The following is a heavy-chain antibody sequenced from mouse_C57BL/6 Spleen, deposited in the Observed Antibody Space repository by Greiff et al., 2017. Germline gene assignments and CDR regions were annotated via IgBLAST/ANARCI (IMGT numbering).Heavy chain of an antibody. CDR3: ARGFATGYFDY. Sequence: VQLQQSGPELVKPGASVKISCKASGYSFTGYYMNWVKQSPEKSLEWIGEINPSTGGTTYNQKFKAKATLTVDKSSSTAYMQLKSLTSEDSAVYYCARGFATGYFDYWGQGTTLTVSS. CDR2: INPSTGGT. J-gene: IGHJ2*01. V-gene: IGHV1-42*01. D-gene: IGHD1-1*01. CDR1: GYSFTGYY.